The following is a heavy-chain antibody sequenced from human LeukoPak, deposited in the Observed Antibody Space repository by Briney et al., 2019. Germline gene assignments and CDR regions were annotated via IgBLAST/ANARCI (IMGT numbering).Heavy chain of an antibody. CDR2: IYTSGST. J-gene: IGHJ4*02. V-gene: IGHV4-4*07. CDR3: AKGISGITYFDY. CDR1: GGSISSYY. D-gene: IGHD3-3*01. Sequence: SETLSLTCTVSGGSISSYYWSWIRQPAGKGLEWIGRIYTSGSTNHNPSLKSRVTMSVDTSKNQFSLKLSSVTAADTAVYYCAKGISGITYFDYWGQGALVTVSS.